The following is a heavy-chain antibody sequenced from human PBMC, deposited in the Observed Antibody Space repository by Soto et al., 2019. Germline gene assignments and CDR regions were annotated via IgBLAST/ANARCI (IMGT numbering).Heavy chain of an antibody. Sequence: GGSLRLSCAASGFTFSDYYMSWIRQAPGKGLEWFSYISSSGSTIYYADSVKGRFTISRDNAKNSLYLQMNSLRAEDTAVYYCARDPVYYYYGMDVWGQGTTVTVSS. CDR1: GFTFSDYY. J-gene: IGHJ6*02. CDR2: ISSSGSTI. CDR3: ARDPVYYYYGMDV. V-gene: IGHV3-11*01.